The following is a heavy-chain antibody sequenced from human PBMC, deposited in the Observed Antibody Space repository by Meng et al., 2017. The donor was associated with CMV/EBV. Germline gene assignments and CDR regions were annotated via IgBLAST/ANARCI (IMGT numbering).Heavy chain of an antibody. V-gene: IGHV1-2*02. D-gene: IGHD3-16*01. J-gene: IGHJ4*02. CDR1: GYTFTGYY. Sequence: QVRRVLYGVGVKKRGLLVKVSCKASGYTFTGYYMHWVRQAPGQGLEWMGWINPNSGGTNYAQKFQGRVTMTRDTSISTAYMELSRLRSDDTAVYYCARHYDYDDYWGQGTLVTVSS. CDR3: ARHYDYDDY. CDR2: INPNSGGT.